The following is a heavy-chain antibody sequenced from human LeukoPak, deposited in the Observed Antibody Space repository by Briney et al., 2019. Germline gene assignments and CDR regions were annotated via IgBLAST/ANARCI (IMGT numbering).Heavy chain of an antibody. Sequence: SETLSLTCAVYGGSFSGYYWSWIRQPPGEGLEWIGEINHSGSTNYNPSLKSRVTISVDTSKNQFSLKLSSVTAADTAVYYCARGRTMVRGVIKHFDYWGQGTLVTVSS. D-gene: IGHD3-10*01. CDR2: INHSGST. CDR3: ARGRTMVRGVIKHFDY. J-gene: IGHJ4*02. V-gene: IGHV4-34*01. CDR1: GGSFSGYY.